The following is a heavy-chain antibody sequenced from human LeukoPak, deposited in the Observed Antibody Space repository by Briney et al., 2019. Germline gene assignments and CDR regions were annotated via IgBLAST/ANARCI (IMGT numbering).Heavy chain of an antibody. D-gene: IGHD1-20*01. CDR1: GFTISSYG. Sequence: PGGSLSLSCAASGFTISSYGMSWVRQAPGKGLEWVSRIITSSDRTYYADSVKGRFTISRDNSKNTLYLQMNSLRAEDTAIYYCAKGQRDNWADDAVDMWGQGTMVIVSS. J-gene: IGHJ3*02. CDR2: IITSSDRT. V-gene: IGHV3-23*01. CDR3: AKGQRDNWADDAVDM.